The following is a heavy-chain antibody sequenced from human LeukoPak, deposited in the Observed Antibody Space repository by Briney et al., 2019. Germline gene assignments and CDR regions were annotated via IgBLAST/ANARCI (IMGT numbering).Heavy chain of an antibody. J-gene: IGHJ6*03. V-gene: IGHV3-7*01. D-gene: IGHD1-20*01. CDR1: GFTFTNYW. CDR3: ARDNRGYNSRYFYYYMDV. Sequence: GGSLRLSCAASGFTFTNYWMNWFRQASGKGLEWVANIKEDGSEKYYVDSVKGRFTISRDNAKNSLYLQMNSLRAEDTAVYYCARDNRGYNSRYFYYYMDVWGNGTTVTVSS. CDR2: IKEDGSEK.